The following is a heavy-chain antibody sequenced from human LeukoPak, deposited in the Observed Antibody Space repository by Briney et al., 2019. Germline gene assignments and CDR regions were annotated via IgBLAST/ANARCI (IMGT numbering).Heavy chain of an antibody. CDR1: GFTFSSYA. Sequence: PGGSLRLSCAASGFTFSSYAMSWVRQAPGKGLEWVSAISGSGGSTYYADSVKGRFTISRDNSKNTLYLQMNGLRAEDTAVYYCAKDSAAPISITMVRGRWYFDYWGQGTLVTVSS. D-gene: IGHD3-10*01. J-gene: IGHJ4*02. CDR3: AKDSAAPISITMVRGRWYFDY. V-gene: IGHV3-23*01. CDR2: ISGSGGST.